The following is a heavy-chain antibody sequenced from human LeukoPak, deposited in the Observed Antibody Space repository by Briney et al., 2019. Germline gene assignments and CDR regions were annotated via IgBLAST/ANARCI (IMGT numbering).Heavy chain of an antibody. CDR2: ISGSGGST. D-gene: IGHD3/OR15-3a*01. V-gene: IGHV3-23*01. CDR3: AKPQFLDVRFFGDAFDI. J-gene: IGHJ3*02. Sequence: PGGSLRLSCAASGFTFSSYAMSWVRQVPGKGLEWVSAISGSGGSTYYADSVKGRFTISRDNSKNTLYLQMNSLRAEDTAVYYCAKPQFLDVRFFGDAFDIWGQGTMVTVSS. CDR1: GFTFSSYA.